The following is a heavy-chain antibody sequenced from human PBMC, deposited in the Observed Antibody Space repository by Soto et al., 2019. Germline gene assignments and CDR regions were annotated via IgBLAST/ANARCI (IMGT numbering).Heavy chain of an antibody. D-gene: IGHD3-10*01. J-gene: IGHJ4*02. V-gene: IGHV4-38-2*02. CDR2: IYHSGSA. CDR1: GYSISSGYN. Sequence: SETLSLTCAVSGYSISSGYNWGWIRQSPGKGLEWIASIYHSGSAYYRPSLESRVTISVDTSKNQFSLKLVSVTAADTAVYYCAREWAEMIRGVPSRRPGFFDHWGQGALVTVSS. CDR3: AREWAEMIRGVPSRRPGFFDH.